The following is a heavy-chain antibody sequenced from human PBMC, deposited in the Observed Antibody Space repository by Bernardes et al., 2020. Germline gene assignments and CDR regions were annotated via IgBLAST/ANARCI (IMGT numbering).Heavy chain of an antibody. V-gene: IGHV4-34*01. CDR2: INHSGST. CDR1: GGSFSGYY. J-gene: IGHJ5*02. Sequence: ETLSLTCAVYGGSFSGYYWSWIRQPPGKGLEWIGEINHSGSTNYNPSLKSRVTISVDTSKNQFSLKLSSVTAADTAVYYCARALIVVVPAAMSYNWFDPWGQGTLVTVSS. D-gene: IGHD2-2*01. CDR3: ARALIVVVPAAMSYNWFDP.